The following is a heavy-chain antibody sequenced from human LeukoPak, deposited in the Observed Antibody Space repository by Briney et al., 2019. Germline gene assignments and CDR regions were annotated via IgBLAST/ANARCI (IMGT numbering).Heavy chain of an antibody. CDR2: IRYTSET. V-gene: IGHV3-48*01. Sequence: GGSLRLSCAASGLTFSSHWMHWVRQAPGKGLEWVSHIRYTSETFYADSVEGRFTISRDHARNSLYLQMNNLRGEDTAIYYCARDAGNSGYGCDLWGQGTLVTVSS. CDR3: ARDAGNSGYGCDL. D-gene: IGHD5-12*01. J-gene: IGHJ5*02. CDR1: GLTFSSHW.